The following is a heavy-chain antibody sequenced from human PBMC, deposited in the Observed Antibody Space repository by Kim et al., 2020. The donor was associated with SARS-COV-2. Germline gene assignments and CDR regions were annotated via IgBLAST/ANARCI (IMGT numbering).Heavy chain of an antibody. CDR2: AR. Sequence: ARIYAVSVRGGVTNSTDDAKNSLYLQRNSLRAEDTAVYYCARDLGYSFDYWGQGSLVTVSS. CDR3: ARDLGYSFDY. V-gene: IGHV3-48*04. J-gene: IGHJ4*02. D-gene: IGHD2-21*01.